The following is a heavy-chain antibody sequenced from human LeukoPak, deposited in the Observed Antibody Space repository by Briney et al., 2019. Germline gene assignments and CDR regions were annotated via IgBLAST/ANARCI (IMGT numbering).Heavy chain of an antibody. CDR3: ARRSRFLEWLLSYYFDY. D-gene: IGHD3-3*01. CDR1: GFTFSDYY. V-gene: IGHV3-11*01. J-gene: IGHJ4*02. CDR2: ISSSGSTI. Sequence: GGSLRLSCAASGFTFSDYYISWIRQAPGKGLEWVSYISSSGSTIYYADSVKGRFTISRDNAKNSLYLQMNSLRAEDTAVYYCARRSRFLEWLLSYYFDYWGQGTLVTVSS.